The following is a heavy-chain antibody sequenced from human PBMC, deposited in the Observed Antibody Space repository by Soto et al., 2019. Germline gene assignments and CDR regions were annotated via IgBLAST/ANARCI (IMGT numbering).Heavy chain of an antibody. D-gene: IGHD6-13*01. CDR1: GFTFSSYA. CDR2: IWYDGSNT. Sequence: PGGSLRLSCAASGFTFSSYAMHWVRQAPGKGLEWVGFIWYDGSNTFYADSVKGRFTISRDNSKNTLYLQMNSLRAEDTAVYYCVSYQRGYSSDWFNDYWGQGT. V-gene: IGHV3-30*02. CDR3: VSYQRGYSSDWFNDY. J-gene: IGHJ4*02.